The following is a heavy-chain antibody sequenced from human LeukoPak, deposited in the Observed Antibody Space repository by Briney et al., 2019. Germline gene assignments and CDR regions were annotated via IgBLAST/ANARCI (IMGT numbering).Heavy chain of an antibody. CDR2: IYSGGST. D-gene: IGHD3-10*01. CDR3: ARGPYASGSYFSGGYYYYMDV. J-gene: IGHJ6*03. CDR1: GFSVSSNY. V-gene: IGHV3-66*01. Sequence: GRSLRLSCAASGFSVSSNYMSWVRQAPGKGLEWVSVIYSGGSTYYADSVKGRFSISRDNAKNSLYLQMNSLRAEDTAVYYCARGPYASGSYFSGGYYYYMDVWGKGTTVTISS.